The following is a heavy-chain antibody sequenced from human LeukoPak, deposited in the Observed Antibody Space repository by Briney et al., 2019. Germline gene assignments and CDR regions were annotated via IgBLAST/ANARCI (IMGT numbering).Heavy chain of an antibody. CDR2: MNPNSGGT. CDR3: ARQNCSSTSCVLGDFDY. J-gene: IGHJ4*02. V-gene: IGHV1-2*02. D-gene: IGHD2-2*01. Sequence: GASVKVSCKASGYTFTGYYMHWVRQAPGQGLKWMGWMNPNSGGTNYAQKFQGRVTMTRDTSISTAYMELSRLRSDDTAVYYCARQNCSSTSCVLGDFDYWGQGTLVTVSS. CDR1: GYTFTGYY.